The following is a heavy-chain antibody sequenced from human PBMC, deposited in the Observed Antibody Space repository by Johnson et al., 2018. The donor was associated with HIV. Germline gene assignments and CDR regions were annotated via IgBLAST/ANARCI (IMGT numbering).Heavy chain of an antibody. CDR1: GFTFSGSA. Sequence: VQLVESGGGLVQPGGSLKLSCAASGFTFSGSAMHWVRQASGKGLEWVGRIRSKANSYATAYAASVKGRFTISRDDSKNTAYLQMNSLKTEDTAVYYCARGSYDGDALVIWGQGTMVTVSS. J-gene: IGHJ3*02. CDR2: IRSKANSYAT. CDR3: ARGSYDGDALVI. D-gene: IGHD3-16*01. V-gene: IGHV3-73*01.